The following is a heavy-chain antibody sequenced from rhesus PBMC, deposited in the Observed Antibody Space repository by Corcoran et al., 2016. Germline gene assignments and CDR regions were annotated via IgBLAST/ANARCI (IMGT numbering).Heavy chain of an antibody. CDR2: IIYTGKTI. V-gene: IGHV3-136*01. CDR1: GFTFSSYD. J-gene: IGHJ2*01. D-gene: IGHD1-1*01. Sequence: EVQLVESGGGLVQPGGSLRLSCAASGFTFSSYDMSWVRQAPGKGLGWVSYIIYTGKTIYYADSVKGRFTISRDNAKNSLSLQMSSLRAEDTAVYYCTREYRGYFDLWGPGTPITISS. CDR3: TREYRGYFDL.